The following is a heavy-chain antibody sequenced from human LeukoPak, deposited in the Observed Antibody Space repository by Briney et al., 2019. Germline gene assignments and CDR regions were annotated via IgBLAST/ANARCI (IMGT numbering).Heavy chain of an antibody. CDR1: GYTFTSYD. Sequence: GASVKVSCKASGYTFTSYDINWVRRATGQGLEWMGWMNPNSGNTGYAQKFQGRVTMTRNTSTSTAYMELSSLRSEDTAVYYCARGQGIYYDFWSGYYNWFDPWGQGTLVTVSS. D-gene: IGHD3-3*01. CDR3: ARGQGIYYDFWSGYYNWFDP. CDR2: MNPNSGNT. J-gene: IGHJ5*02. V-gene: IGHV1-8*01.